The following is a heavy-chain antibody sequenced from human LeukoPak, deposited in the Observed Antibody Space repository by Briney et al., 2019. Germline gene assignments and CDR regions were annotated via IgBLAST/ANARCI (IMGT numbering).Heavy chain of an antibody. CDR3: ARGNSDYDHDY. D-gene: IGHD4-11*01. J-gene: IGHJ4*02. CDR2: ISTTSRYI. V-gene: IGHV3-21*01. CDR1: GFTFSSYS. Sequence: GGSLRLSCAASGFTFSSYSMNWVRQAPGKALEWVSSISTTSRYIYYADLVKGRFTVSRDNAKNSLSLQMNSLRAEDTAVYYCARGNSDYDHDYWGQGTLVTVSS.